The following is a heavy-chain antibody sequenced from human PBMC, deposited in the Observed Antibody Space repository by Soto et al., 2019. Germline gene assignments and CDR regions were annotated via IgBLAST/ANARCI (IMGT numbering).Heavy chain of an antibody. CDR3: ARNVGFWESIAYYYYGMDV. V-gene: IGHV1-69*01. CDR2: IIPIFGTA. J-gene: IGHJ6*02. D-gene: IGHD3-10*01. Sequence: QVQLVQSGAEVKKPGSSVKVSCKASGGTFSSYAISWVRQAPGQGLEWMGGIIPIFGTANYAQKFQGRVTITADESTSTAYMELSSLRSEDTAVYYCARNVGFWESIAYYYYGMDVWGQGTTVTVSS. CDR1: GGTFSSYA.